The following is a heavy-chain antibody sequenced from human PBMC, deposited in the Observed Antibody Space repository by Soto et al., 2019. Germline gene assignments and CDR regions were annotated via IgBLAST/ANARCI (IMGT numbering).Heavy chain of an antibody. V-gene: IGHV3-23*01. CDR2: ISGSGGST. CDR1: GFTFSSYA. J-gene: IGHJ5*02. D-gene: IGHD4-4*01. CDR3: AKHYDSNYVMAHNWFDP. Sequence: GGSLRLSCAASGFTFSSYAMSWVRQAPGKGLEWVSAISGSGGSTYYADSVKGRFTISRDNSKNTLYPQMNSLRAEDTAVYYCAKHYDSNYVMAHNWFDPWGQGTLVTVSS.